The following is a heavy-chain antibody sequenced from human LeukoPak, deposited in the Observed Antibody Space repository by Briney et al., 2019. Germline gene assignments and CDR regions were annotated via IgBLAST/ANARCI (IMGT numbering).Heavy chain of an antibody. J-gene: IGHJ5*02. CDR3: ARGVDCSSTSCYWVWFDP. CDR1: GGSISSYY. CDR2: IYTSGST. V-gene: IGHV4-4*09. D-gene: IGHD2-2*01. Sequence: SETLSLTCTVSGGSISSYYWSWIRQPPGRGLEWIGYIYTSGSTNYNPSLKSRVTISVDTSKNQFSLKLSSVTAADAAVYYCARGVDCSSTSCYWVWFDPWGQGTLVTVSS.